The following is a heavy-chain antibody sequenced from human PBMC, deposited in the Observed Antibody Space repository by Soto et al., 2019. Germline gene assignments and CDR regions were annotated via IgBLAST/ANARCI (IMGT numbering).Heavy chain of an antibody. J-gene: IGHJ5*02. Sequence: GASVKLSCKASGFPFTGYFMHWVLQARGQGLAWMGWINPSSGGADYGQSFQGRVNMTRDTSISTVYMELSRLRFDETAVYYCARVIRGAYYNSPLDTWGQGTVVTVSS. CDR3: ARVIRGAYYNSPLDT. CDR2: INPSSGGA. CDR1: GFPFTGYF. D-gene: IGHD3-10*01. V-gene: IGHV1-2*02.